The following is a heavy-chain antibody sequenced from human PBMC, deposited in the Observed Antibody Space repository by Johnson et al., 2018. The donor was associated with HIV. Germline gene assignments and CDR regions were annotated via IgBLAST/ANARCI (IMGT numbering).Heavy chain of an antibody. D-gene: IGHD6-13*01. CDR2: LWYDGSNK. CDR1: GFTVSSNY. V-gene: IGHV3-33*08. CDR3: ARDFDSRSWPGTDAFDV. Sequence: QLVESGGGVVQPGRSLRLSCAASGFTVSSNYMSWVRQAPGKGLEWVAVLWYDGSNKYYADSVKGRFTISSDNSNNTVSLHMNSLRAEDTAVDYCARDFDSRSWPGTDAFDVLGQGTMVTVSS. J-gene: IGHJ3*01.